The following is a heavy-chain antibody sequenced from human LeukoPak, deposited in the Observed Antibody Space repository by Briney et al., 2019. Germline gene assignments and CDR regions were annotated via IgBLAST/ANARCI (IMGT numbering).Heavy chain of an antibody. CDR2: ISYDGSNK. CDR3: ARDRDYSEDY. J-gene: IGHJ4*02. Sequence: AGGSLRLSCAASGFAFSSYAMHWVRQAPGKGLEWVAVISYDGSNKYYADSVKGRFTISRDNSKNTLYLQMNSLRAEDTAVYYCARDRDYSEDYWGQGTLVTVSS. D-gene: IGHD4-11*01. V-gene: IGHV3-30-3*01. CDR1: GFAFSSYA.